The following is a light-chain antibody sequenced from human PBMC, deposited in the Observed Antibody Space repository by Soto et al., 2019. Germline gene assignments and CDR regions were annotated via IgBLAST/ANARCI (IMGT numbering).Light chain of an antibody. V-gene: IGKV3-11*01. CDR1: QRITSY. J-gene: IGKJ1*01. CDR2: DAS. CDR3: HQRQSWPRT. Sequence: EVVLTQSPATLSLSPGERATLSCRASQRITSYLAWYQQKPGQAPRLLIYDASTRAAGIPARFSASGSGTDFTLTISDVQPEDFALYYCHQRQSWPRTFGQGTKVDIK.